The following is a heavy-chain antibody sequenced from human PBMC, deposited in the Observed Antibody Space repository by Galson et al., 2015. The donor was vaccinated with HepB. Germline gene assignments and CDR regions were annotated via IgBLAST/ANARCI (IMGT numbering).Heavy chain of an antibody. J-gene: IGHJ4*02. V-gene: IGHV3-30*04. CDR2: ISYDGSNK. CDR3: AREKGRWLQSVFDY. D-gene: IGHD5-24*01. Sequence: SLRLSCAASGLTFSSYAMHWVRQAPGKGLEWVAVISYDGSNKYYADSVKGRFTISRDNSKNTLYLQMNSLRAEDTAVYYCAREKGRWLQSVFDYWGQGTLVTVSS. CDR1: GLTFSSYA.